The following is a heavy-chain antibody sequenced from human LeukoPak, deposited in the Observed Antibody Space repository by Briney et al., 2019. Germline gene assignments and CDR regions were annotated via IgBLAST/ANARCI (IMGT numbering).Heavy chain of an antibody. CDR2: IYYSGST. CDR3: ATPPTDDDY. V-gene: IGHV4-39*01. J-gene: IGHJ4*02. CDR1: GGSISRTSYY. Sequence: SETLSLTCTVSGGSISRTSYYWGWIRQPPGKGLEWIGSIYYSGSTYYNPSPKSRVTISVDTSKNQFSLKLSSVTAADTAVYYCATPPTDDDYWGQGTLVTVSS.